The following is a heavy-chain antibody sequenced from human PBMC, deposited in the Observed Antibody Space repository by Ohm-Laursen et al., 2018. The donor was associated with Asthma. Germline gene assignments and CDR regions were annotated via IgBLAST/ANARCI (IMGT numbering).Heavy chain of an antibody. CDR3: ARSSIYWNNSHGFDY. CDR1: GDSVSSGSYY. Sequence: GTLSLTCTVYGDSVSSGSYYWSWIRQPPGKGLEWIGYIYYSGSTNYNPSLKSRVTISVDTSKNQFSLKLSSVTAADTAVYYCARSSIYWNNSHGFDYWGQGTLVTVSS. CDR2: IYYSGST. D-gene: IGHD1/OR15-1a*01. V-gene: IGHV4-61*01. J-gene: IGHJ4*02.